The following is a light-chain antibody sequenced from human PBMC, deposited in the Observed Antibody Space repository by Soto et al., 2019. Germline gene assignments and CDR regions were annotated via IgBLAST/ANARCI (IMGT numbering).Light chain of an antibody. Sequence: EVVLTQSPGTLSLSPGEGATLSCRASQSLSGNSLAWYQQKPGQAPRLLLYAASSRAPGVPDRFGGGGSGTDFTLTISRLEPEDFAVYYCQQYGDSPRTFGQGTKVELK. V-gene: IGKV3-20*01. CDR3: QQYGDSPRT. J-gene: IGKJ1*01. CDR1: QSLSGNS. CDR2: AAS.